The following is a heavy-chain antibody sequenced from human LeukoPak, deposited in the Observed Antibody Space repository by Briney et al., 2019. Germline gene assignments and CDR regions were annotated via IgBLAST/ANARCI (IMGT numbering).Heavy chain of an antibody. CDR2: IYYSGDT. CDR3: VRLRAVANNFFDP. CDR1: GDSISTSSDY. V-gene: IGHV4-39*01. J-gene: IGHJ5*02. Sequence: PSETLSLTCTVSGDSISTSSDYWGWIRQPPEKGLEWIGTIYYSGDTYYNPSLKSRVTISVDTSKNQFSLDLNSPTAADTAIYYCVRLRAVANNFFDPWGQGTLVTVSS. D-gene: IGHD6-19*01.